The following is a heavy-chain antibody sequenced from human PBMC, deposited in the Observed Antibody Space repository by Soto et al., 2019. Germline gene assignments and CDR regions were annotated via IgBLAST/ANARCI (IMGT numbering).Heavy chain of an antibody. J-gene: IGHJ4*02. V-gene: IGHV4-39*07. D-gene: IGHD3-10*01. CDR1: GASMTSSSYF. CDR2: IYYNRST. Sequence: SETLSLTCTISGASMTSSSYFWGFVRQPPGLGLEWIGTIYYNRSTYYSTSLKSRVAISVDTSKNTLYLQMNSLRAEDTAVYYCAKAPPASDSGSYYSLDSWGQGTLVTVSS. CDR3: AKAPPASDSGSYYSLDS.